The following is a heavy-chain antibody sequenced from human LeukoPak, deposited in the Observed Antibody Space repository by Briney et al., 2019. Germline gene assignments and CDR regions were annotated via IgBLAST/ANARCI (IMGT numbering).Heavy chain of an antibody. Sequence: GGSLRLSCAASKFIFSTSGMHWVRQAPGKGLEWVAVILFDGSEKYYADSVKGRFTISRDNSKNSLYLQMNSLRVEDTAVYYCVRSQYYFDYWGQGTLVTVSS. V-gene: IGHV3-30*03. D-gene: IGHD3-10*01. CDR2: ILFDGSEK. J-gene: IGHJ4*02. CDR3: VRSQYYFDY. CDR1: KFIFSTSG.